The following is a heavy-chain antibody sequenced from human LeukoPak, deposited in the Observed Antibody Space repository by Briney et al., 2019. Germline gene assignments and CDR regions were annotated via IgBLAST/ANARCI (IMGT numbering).Heavy chain of an antibody. J-gene: IGHJ4*02. CDR3: ARGPSPLWFGEAFVY. Sequence: SETLSLTCAVYGGSFSGYYWSWIRQPPGKGLEWIGEINHSGSTNYNPSLKSRVTISVDTSKNQFSLKLSSVTAADTAVYYCARGPSPLWFGEAFVYWGQGTLVTVSS. CDR2: INHSGST. CDR1: GGSFSGYY. V-gene: IGHV4-34*01. D-gene: IGHD3-10*01.